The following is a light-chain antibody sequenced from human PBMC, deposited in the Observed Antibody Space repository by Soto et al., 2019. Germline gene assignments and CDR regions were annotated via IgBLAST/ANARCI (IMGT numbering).Light chain of an antibody. Sequence: EIVLTQSPGTLSLSPGERATLSCRASQSVSSSYLAWYQQKPGQAPRLLIYGASSRATGIPDRFSGSGSVTDFTLTISRLEPEDFAVYYCQQYGSSPPLTFGGGNKVEIK. CDR2: GAS. CDR1: QSVSSSY. V-gene: IGKV3-20*01. J-gene: IGKJ4*01. CDR3: QQYGSSPPLT.